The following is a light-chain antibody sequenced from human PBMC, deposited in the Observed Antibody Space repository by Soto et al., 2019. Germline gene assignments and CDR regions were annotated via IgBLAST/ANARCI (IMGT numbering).Light chain of an antibody. CDR3: QQRKGYPIT. CDR1: QDINTY. Sequence: DIQLTQSPSFLSASVGDRVTITCRASQDINTYLAWYQQKPGKAPKLLIFAASTLQNGVPSRFSRHGTGTEFHVKNPRPEPEEFGNYYWQQRKGYPITFGQR. J-gene: IGKJ5*01. V-gene: IGKV1-9*01. CDR2: AAS.